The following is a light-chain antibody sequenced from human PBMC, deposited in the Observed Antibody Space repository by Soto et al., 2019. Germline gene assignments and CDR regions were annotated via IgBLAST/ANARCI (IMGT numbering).Light chain of an antibody. CDR3: QQRSNWPFA. J-gene: IGKJ5*01. V-gene: IGKV3D-20*02. CDR2: GAS. Sequence: EIVLTQSPGTLSLSPGERATLSCRASQTVSSSLAWYQQKPGQAPRLLISGASSRAADIPDRFSGSGSGTDFTLTINRLEPEDFAVYYCQQRSNWPFAFGQGTRLEI. CDR1: QTVSSS.